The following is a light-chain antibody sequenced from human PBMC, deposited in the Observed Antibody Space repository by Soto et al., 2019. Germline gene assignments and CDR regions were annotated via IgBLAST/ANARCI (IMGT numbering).Light chain of an antibody. CDR2: AVS. V-gene: IGKV1-9*01. J-gene: IGKJ5*01. Sequence: DIQLTQSPSFLSASVGDKVTITCRASQGTNNFLAWYQQKPGKAPKLLIYAVSTLQSGVPSRFSGSGSGTEFTLTISSLQPEDFASYYCQQINILPITFGQGTLLEIK. CDR3: QQINILPIT. CDR1: QGTNNF.